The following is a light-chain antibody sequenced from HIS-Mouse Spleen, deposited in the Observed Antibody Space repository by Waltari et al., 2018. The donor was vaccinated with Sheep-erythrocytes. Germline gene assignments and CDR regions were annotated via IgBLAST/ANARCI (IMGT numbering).Light chain of an antibody. CDR3: QQSYSTPPLT. Sequence: DIQMTQSPSSLSASVGDRVTITCQASQSISSYLNLYQQKPGKAPKLLIYAASSLQSGVPSRFSGSGSGTDFTLTISSLQPEDFATYYCQQSYSTPPLTFGGGTKVEIK. CDR2: AAS. V-gene: IGKV1-39*01. CDR1: QSISSY. J-gene: IGKJ4*01.